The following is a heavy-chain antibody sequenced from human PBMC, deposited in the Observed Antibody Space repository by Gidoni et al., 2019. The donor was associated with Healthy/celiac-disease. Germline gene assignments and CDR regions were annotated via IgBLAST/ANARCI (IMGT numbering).Heavy chain of an antibody. CDR3: ARDNPHYYGSGTASVTYYYYGMDV. V-gene: IGHV3-53*02. J-gene: IGHJ6*02. CDR1: VFTVSSTY. CDR2: IYSGGST. D-gene: IGHD3-10*01. Sequence: EVQLVETGGGLIQPGGSLRRSCAASVFTVSSTYLSWVRQAPGKGLEWVSVIYSGGSTYYADSVKGRFTISRDNSKNTLYLQMNSLRAEDTAVYYCARDNPHYYGSGTASVTYYYYGMDVWGQGTTVTVSS.